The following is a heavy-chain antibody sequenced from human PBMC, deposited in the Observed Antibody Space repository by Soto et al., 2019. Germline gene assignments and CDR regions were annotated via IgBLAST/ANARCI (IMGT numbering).Heavy chain of an antibody. CDR1: GGSVSSGRYY. D-gene: IGHD1-26*01. V-gene: IGHV4-61*01. Sequence: SETLSLISTVSGGSVSSGRYYWSWIRQPPGKGLEWIGYIYYSGSTNYNPSLKSRVPISVDTSKNQFSLKLSSVTAADTAVYYCARRDSGSDGGHDYWGQGTLVTVSS. CDR2: IYYSGST. J-gene: IGHJ4*02. CDR3: ARRDSGSDGGHDY.